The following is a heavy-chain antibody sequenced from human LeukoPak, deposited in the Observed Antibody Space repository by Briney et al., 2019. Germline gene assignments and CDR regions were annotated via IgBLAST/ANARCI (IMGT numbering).Heavy chain of an antibody. CDR2: FDPEDGET. V-gene: IGHV1-24*01. J-gene: IGHJ4*02. CDR3: ATVTTMVRGVITPFDY. CDR1: GYTLTELS. D-gene: IGHD3-10*01. Sequence: ASAKVSCKVSGYTLTELSMHWVRQAPGKALEWMGGFDPEDGETIYAQKFQGRVTMKEDTSTDTAYLELSSLRSEGTAVYYCATVTTMVRGVITPFDYWGQGTLVTVSS.